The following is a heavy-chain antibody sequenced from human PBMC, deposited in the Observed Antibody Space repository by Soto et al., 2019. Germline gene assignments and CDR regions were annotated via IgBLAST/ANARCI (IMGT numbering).Heavy chain of an antibody. D-gene: IGHD5-18*01. V-gene: IGHV5-51*01. CDR1: GYSFTRYW. J-gene: IGHJ6*02. CDR2: IYPGDSDT. CDR3: ARSGYSYGPRDYHYGKDG. Sequence: GASLKISCKGSGYSFTRYWIGWVRQMPGKGLEWMGIIYPGDSDTRYSPSFPGQVTISADKSISTAYLQWSSLKASDTAMYYCARSGYSYGPRDYHYGKDGWGQGTRVAV.